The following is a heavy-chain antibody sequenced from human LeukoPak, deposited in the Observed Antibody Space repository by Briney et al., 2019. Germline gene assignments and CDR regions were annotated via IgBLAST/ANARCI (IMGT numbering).Heavy chain of an antibody. CDR2: VHYSGTA. J-gene: IGHJ4*02. CDR3: AAESERWLVRS. Sequence: SETLSLTCTVSDDSITNYDWSWVRQPRGKGLEFIGHVHYSGTANYNPSRRSGVTISIDMSKNQFSLKLNSVTAADTAVYYCAAESERWLVRSWGQGTLVTVSS. CDR1: DDSITNYD. D-gene: IGHD6-19*01. V-gene: IGHV4-59*03.